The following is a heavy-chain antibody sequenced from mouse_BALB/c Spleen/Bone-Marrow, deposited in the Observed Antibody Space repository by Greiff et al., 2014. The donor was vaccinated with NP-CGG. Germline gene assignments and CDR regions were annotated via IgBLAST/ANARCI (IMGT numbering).Heavy chain of an antibody. Sequence: VQLQQSVAELLKPGASVKISCKATGYTFSSYWIEWVKQRPGHGLEWIGEILPGSGSTNYNEKFKGKATFTADTSSNTAYMQLSSLTSEDSAVYYCARDWDPFAYWGQGTLVTVSA. CDR1: GYTFSSYW. D-gene: IGHD4-1*01. CDR2: ILPGSGST. J-gene: IGHJ3*01. V-gene: IGHV1-9*01. CDR3: ARDWDPFAY.